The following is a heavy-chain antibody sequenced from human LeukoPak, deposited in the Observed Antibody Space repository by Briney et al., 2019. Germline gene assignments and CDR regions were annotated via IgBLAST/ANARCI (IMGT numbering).Heavy chain of an antibody. V-gene: IGHV3-23*01. Sequence: GGSLRLSCAASGFTFSSYAMSWVRQAPGKGLEWVSVTSGSGGSTYYADSVKGRFTISRDNSKNTLYLQMNSLRAEDTAVYYCARDLVWSGYYTLDYWGQGTLVAVSS. CDR3: ARDLVWSGYYTLDY. CDR2: TSGSGGST. J-gene: IGHJ4*02. D-gene: IGHD3-3*01. CDR1: GFTFSSYA.